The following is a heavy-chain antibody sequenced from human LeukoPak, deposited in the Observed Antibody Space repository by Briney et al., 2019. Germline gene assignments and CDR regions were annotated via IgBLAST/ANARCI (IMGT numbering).Heavy chain of an antibody. CDR1: GGSISSGGYY. V-gene: IGHV4-31*03. Sequence: SQTLSLTCTVSGGSISSGGYYWSWIRQHPGKGLEWIGYIYYSGSTYYNPSLKSRVTISVATSKNQFSLKLSSVTAADTAVYYCARGYDSSGYRYWGQGTLVTVSS. J-gene: IGHJ4*02. CDR3: ARGYDSSGYRY. D-gene: IGHD3-22*01. CDR2: IYYSGST.